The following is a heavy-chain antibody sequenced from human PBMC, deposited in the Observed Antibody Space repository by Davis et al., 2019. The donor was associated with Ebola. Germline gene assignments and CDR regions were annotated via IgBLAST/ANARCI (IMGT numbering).Heavy chain of an antibody. CDR2: IIPIFGTA. CDR3: ARGGITMVQGVMDYYYYGMDV. D-gene: IGHD3-10*01. Sequence: SVKVSCKASGYTFTSYGISWVRQAPGQGLEWMGGIIPIFGTAKYAQKFQGRVTINADESTSTAYMELSSLRSEDTAVYYCARGGITMVQGVMDYYYYGMDVWGQGTTVTVSS. V-gene: IGHV1-69*13. J-gene: IGHJ6*02. CDR1: GYTFTSYG.